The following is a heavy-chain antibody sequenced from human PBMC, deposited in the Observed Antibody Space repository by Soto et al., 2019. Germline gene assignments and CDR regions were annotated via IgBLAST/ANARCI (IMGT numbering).Heavy chain of an antibody. CDR2: ISYSGTT. CDR1: GGSISSGNYY. CDR3: AGRYSFGRYGMDF. J-gene: IGHJ6*01. V-gene: IGHV4-30-4*01. D-gene: IGHD5-18*01. Sequence: SETLSLTCTVSGGSISSGNYYWSWIRQPPGKGLEWIGFISYSGTTHYSASLRSRVSISVDTSKNQFSLDLSSVTAADTAVYYCAGRYSFGRYGMDFWERGSTVTASS.